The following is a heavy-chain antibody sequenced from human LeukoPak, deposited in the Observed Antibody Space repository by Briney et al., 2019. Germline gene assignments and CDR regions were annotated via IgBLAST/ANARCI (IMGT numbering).Heavy chain of an antibody. V-gene: IGHV4-34*01. D-gene: IGHD2-2*02. CDR2: INHSGST. CDR3: ARGACCSSTSCYTSPDQSNNWFDP. CDR1: GGSFSGYY. Sequence: SETLSLTCAVYGGSFSGYYWSWIRQPPGKGLEWIGEINHSGSTNYNPSLKSRVTISVDTSKNQFSLKLSSVTAADTAVYYCARGACCSSTSCYTSPDQSNNWFDPWGQGTLVTVSS. J-gene: IGHJ5*02.